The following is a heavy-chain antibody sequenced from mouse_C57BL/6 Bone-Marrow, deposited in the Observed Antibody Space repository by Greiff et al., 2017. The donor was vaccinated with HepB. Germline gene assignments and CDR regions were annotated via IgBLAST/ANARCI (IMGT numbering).Heavy chain of an antibody. CDR1: GYTFTSYW. CDR3: SRWLAVTYAMDY. D-gene: IGHD2-2*01. J-gene: IGHJ4*01. V-gene: IGHV1-61*01. CDR2: IYPSDSET. Sequence: QVQLQQPGAELVRPGSSVKLSCKASGYTFTSYWMDWVKQRPGQGLEWIGNIYPSDSETHYNQKFKDKATLTVDKSSSTAYMQLSSLTSEDSAVDYCSRWLAVTYAMDYWGQGTSVTVSS.